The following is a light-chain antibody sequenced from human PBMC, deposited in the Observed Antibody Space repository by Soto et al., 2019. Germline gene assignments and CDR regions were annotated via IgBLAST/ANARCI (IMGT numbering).Light chain of an antibody. V-gene: IGLV2-11*01. CDR3: CSYAGSYTIYV. CDR2: DVT. Sequence: QSALTQPRSVSGSPGQSVTISCTGTSSDVAYYNYVSWYQQHPGTAPKLMIYDVTTRPSGVPDRFSGSKSGNTASLTISGPQAEDEADYYCCSYAGSYTIYVFGTGTKLTVL. J-gene: IGLJ1*01. CDR1: SSDVAYYNY.